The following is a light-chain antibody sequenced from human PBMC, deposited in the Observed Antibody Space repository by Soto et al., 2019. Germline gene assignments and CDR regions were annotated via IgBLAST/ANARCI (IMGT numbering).Light chain of an antibody. Sequence: DIQINQSPSSLSSSVRDRVTITCQASQDITNYLNWYQQKPGKAPRLLLYDASSLETGVPSRFSGSGSGTDFTFTISSLQPEDIATYYCQHYDHLPITFGQGTRLEIK. CDR1: QDITNY. CDR2: DAS. V-gene: IGKV1-33*01. J-gene: IGKJ5*01. CDR3: QHYDHLPIT.